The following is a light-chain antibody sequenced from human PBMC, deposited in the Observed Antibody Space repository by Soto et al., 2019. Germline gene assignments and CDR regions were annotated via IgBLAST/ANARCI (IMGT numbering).Light chain of an antibody. CDR3: QQYVSSPYS. Sequence: ENILTQSPGTLSLSPGERATLSCRASQSVGSTYSGRYQQKPGQAPSLLIYDASSRATGIPARFSGSVSGTAVNLTISRLEPEDFAVYYCQQYVSSPYSFGQGTKLEI. CDR1: QSVGSTY. CDR2: DAS. J-gene: IGKJ2*01. V-gene: IGKV3-20*01.